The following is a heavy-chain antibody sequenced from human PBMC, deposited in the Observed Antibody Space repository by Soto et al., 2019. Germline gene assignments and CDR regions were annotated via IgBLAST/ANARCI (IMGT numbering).Heavy chain of an antibody. D-gene: IGHD2-21*01. V-gene: IGHV1-3*01. J-gene: IGHJ4*02. CDR3: AGGVLIAVGLPGSFDY. Sequence: QVQLVQSGTEVKKPGASVKVSCQASGYTFVNYAIHWVRQAPGQGLEWMGWSYAGNGDTQKSQNFQDRVTITMDTSASTAYIGLLSLRSEDTAVYYCAGGVLIAVGLPGSFDYWGQGTLVTVSS. CDR2: SYAGNGDT. CDR1: GYTFVNYA.